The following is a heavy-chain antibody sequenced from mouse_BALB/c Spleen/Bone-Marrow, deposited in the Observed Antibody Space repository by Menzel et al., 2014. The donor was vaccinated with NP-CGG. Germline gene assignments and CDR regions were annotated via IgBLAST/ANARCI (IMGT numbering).Heavy chain of an antibody. D-gene: IGHD1-1*01. CDR1: GFDFSRYW. J-gene: IGHJ1*01. CDR2: INPDSSTI. Sequence: EVQLQQSGGDLVQPGGSLKLSCAASGFDFSRYWMSWVRQAPGKGLEWIGEINPDSSTINYTPSLKDKFIISRDNAKNTLYLQMSKVRSEDTALYYCARLNYYGNLFVWGAGTTVTVPS. V-gene: IGHV4-1*02. CDR3: ARLNYYGNLFV.